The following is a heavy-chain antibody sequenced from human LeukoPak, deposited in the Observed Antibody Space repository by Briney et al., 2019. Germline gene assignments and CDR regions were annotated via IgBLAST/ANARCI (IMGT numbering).Heavy chain of an antibody. CDR1: GFPFSSYW. J-gene: IGHJ4*02. V-gene: IGHV3-74*03. CDR3: SRSQFDY. CDR2: ISGDGTIK. Sequence: PGGSLRLSCEPSGFPFSSYWMLWVRQAPGKGLVWVSRISGDGTIKTYADFVRGRFTISRDNTKNILYLQMNSLKVGDTAIYFCSRSQFDYWGQGVLVTVSS.